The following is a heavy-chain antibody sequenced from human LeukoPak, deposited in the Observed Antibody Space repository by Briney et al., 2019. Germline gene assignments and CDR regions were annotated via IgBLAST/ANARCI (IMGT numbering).Heavy chain of an antibody. CDR3: ARARRGVVVTADAFDI. CDR2: IHYSGST. CDR1: GGSISSYY. J-gene: IGHJ3*02. V-gene: IGHV4-59*01. D-gene: IGHD2-21*02. Sequence: SETLSLTCTVSGGSISSYYWSWIRQPPGKGLEWIGYIHYSGSTNYNPSLKSRVTISINTSKNQFSLKLSSVTAADTAVYYCARARRGVVVTADAFDIWGQGTMVTVSS.